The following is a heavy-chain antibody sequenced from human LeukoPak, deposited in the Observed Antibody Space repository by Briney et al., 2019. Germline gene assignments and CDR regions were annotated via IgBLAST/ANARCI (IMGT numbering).Heavy chain of an antibody. Sequence: PGGSLRLSCAASGFTFSSHWMHWVGQAPGKGLVWVSHINSDGSYTSYADCVKGRFTISRDNAKNTLYLQMNSLRAEDTAVYYCARDVGYGMDVWGKGTTVTVSS. CDR3: ARDVGYGMDV. CDR1: GFTFSSHW. CDR2: INSDGSYT. J-gene: IGHJ6*04. V-gene: IGHV3-74*01.